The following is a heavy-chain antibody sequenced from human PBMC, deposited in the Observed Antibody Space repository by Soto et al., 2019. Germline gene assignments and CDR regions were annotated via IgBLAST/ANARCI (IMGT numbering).Heavy chain of an antibody. CDR1: GYTFTSYY. CDR2: INPSGGST. J-gene: IGHJ3*02. CDR3: ARVGYYDSSGHDAAFDI. V-gene: IGHV1-46*01. Sequence: GASVKVSCKASGYTFTSYYMHWVRQAPGQGLEWMGIINPSGGSTSYAQKFQGRVTMTRDTSTSTVYMELSSLRSEDTAVYYCARVGYYDSSGHDAAFDIWGQGTMVTVSS. D-gene: IGHD3-22*01.